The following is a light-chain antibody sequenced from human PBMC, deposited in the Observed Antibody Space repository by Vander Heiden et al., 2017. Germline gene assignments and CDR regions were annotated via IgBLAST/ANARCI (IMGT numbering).Light chain of an antibody. V-gene: IGLV2-8*01. Sequence: QSALTQPPSASASPGQSVTISCTGASSASGSYNFVSWYQQYPGKVPRLILFEVDKRPSGVPHRFSGSKSGNTASLTVSGLQAEDEADYYCVSYGGNDNFYVFGTGTALTVL. CDR3: VSYGGNDNFYV. J-gene: IGLJ1*01. CDR2: EVD. CDR1: SSASGSYNF.